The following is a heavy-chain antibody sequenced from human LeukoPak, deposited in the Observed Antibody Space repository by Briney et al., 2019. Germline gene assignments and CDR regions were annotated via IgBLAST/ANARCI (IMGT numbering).Heavy chain of an antibody. D-gene: IGHD3-22*01. J-gene: IGHJ3*02. CDR1: GFTVSRNY. V-gene: IGHV3-66*01. Sequence: GGSLRLPCAASGFTVSRNYMNWVRQAPGKGLEWVSIIYSDGRIYYADSVKGRFTISRDNSKNTVHLQMNSLRADDTAVYYCARVKRLLPNDAFDMWGQGTMVTVSS. CDR3: ARVKRLLPNDAFDM. CDR2: IYSDGRI.